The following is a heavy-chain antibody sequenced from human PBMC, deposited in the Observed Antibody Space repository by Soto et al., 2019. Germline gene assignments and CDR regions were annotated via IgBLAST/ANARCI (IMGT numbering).Heavy chain of an antibody. CDR3: ARDQVLVPAAIQYYYYGMDV. V-gene: IGHV1-69*06. CDR2: IIPIFGTA. Sequence: QVQLVQSGAEVKKPGSSVKVSCKASGGTFSSYATSWVRQAPGQGLEWMGGIIPIFGTANYAQKFQGRVTITADKSTSTAYMELSSLRSEDTAVYYCARDQVLVPAAIQYYYYGMDVWGQGTTVTVSS. D-gene: IGHD2-2*02. CDR1: GGTFSSYA. J-gene: IGHJ6*02.